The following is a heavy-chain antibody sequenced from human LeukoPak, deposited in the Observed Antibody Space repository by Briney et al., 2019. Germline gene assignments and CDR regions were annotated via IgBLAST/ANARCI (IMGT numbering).Heavy chain of an antibody. J-gene: IGHJ5*02. CDR1: GFTFSRFG. CDR2: ISYDGSKK. Sequence: PGGSLRLSCAASGFTFSRFGMHWVRQAPGKGLEWVAVISYDGSKKYYADSVKGRFTISRDNSKNTLYLQMNSLRAEDTAVYYCAKSRSRNMLTFGGVENWFDPWGQGTLVTVSS. CDR3: AKSRSRNMLTFGGVENWFDP. D-gene: IGHD3-16*01. V-gene: IGHV3-30*18.